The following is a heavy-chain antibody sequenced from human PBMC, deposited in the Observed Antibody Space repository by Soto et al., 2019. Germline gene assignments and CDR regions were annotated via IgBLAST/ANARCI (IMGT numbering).Heavy chain of an antibody. D-gene: IGHD4-17*01. V-gene: IGHV4-39*01. CDR3: ARHVDYGDYHTDY. CDR2: IYYSGST. CDR1: GGSVSSSSYY. J-gene: IGHJ4*02. Sequence: QLQLQESGPELVKPSETLSLTCTVSGGSVSSSSYYWGWIRQPPGKGLEWIGSIYYSGSTYYNPSLKSRVTVSGDTSKSQFSLRLSSVTAADTAVYYCARHVDYGDYHTDYWGQGTLFTVSS.